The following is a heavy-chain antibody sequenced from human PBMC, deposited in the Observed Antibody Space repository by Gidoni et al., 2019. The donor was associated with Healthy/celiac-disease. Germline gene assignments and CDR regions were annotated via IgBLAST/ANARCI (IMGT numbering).Heavy chain of an antibody. CDR3: ARNRFRGVGGAWGMDV. D-gene: IGHD3-10*01. V-gene: IGHV1-69*01. Sequence: QVQLVQSGAEVKKPGSSVKVSCKASGGTFSRYAISWVRQAPGQGLEWMGGIIPLFGTANYAQNFQCRVTITADESTSTAYMELSSLRSEDTAVYYCARNRFRGVGGAWGMDVWGQGTTVTVSS. CDR2: IIPLFGTA. J-gene: IGHJ6*02. CDR1: GGTFSRYA.